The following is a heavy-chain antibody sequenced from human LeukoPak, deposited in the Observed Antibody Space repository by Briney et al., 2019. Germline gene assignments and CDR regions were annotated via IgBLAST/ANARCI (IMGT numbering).Heavy chain of an antibody. J-gene: IGHJ4*02. D-gene: IGHD5-18*01. CDR1: RFTFSSYG. CDR3: AKTRYSYGYYFDY. V-gene: IGHV3-30*02. Sequence: GGSLRLSCAASRFTFSSYGMHWVRQAPGKGLEWVAFIRYDGSNKYYADSVKGRFTISRDNSKNTLYLQMNSLRAEDTAVYYCAKTRYSYGYYFDYWGQGTLVTVSS. CDR2: IRYDGSNK.